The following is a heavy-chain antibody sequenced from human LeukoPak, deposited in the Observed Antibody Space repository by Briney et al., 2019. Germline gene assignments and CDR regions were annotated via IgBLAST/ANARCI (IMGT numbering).Heavy chain of an antibody. CDR1: GGSISSYY. J-gene: IGHJ4*02. CDR3: ARGAERSRYFDY. D-gene: IGHD5-24*01. V-gene: IGHV4-59*01. CDR2: IYSSGST. Sequence: SETLSLTCTVSGGSISSYYWNWLRQPPAKGLAWIGYIYSSGSTNYNPSLKSRVTISVDTSKNQFSLKLNSVTAADTAVYYCARGAERSRYFDYWGQETLVTVSS.